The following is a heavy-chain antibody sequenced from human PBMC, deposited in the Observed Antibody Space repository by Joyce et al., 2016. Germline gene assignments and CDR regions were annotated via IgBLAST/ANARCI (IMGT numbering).Heavy chain of an antibody. D-gene: IGHD1-26*01. CDR2: INPSVGNA. V-gene: IGHV1-46*01. CDR3: ASALVGAPM. CDR1: GYKFTRYY. J-gene: IGHJ3*02. Sequence: QVHLVQSGTEVKKPGASVKVSCKTSGYKFTRYYIHWVRQAPGQGLEWMAMINPSVGNANYAQDFQGRLTVTRDTSMSTVYMDLNSLTSDDTAVYYCASALVGAPMWGQGTVVVVSS.